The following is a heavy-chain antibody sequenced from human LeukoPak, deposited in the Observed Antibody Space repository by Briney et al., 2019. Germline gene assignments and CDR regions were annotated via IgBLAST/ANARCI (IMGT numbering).Heavy chain of an antibody. CDR1: GFTFNNYA. D-gene: IGHD2-2*01. Sequence: QAGGSLRLSCAASGFTFNNYALSWVRQAPGKGLEWLGFIRSQAYGGTIEYAASVKGRFSISRDNSKSIADLQINSLKTEDTAVYYCARGGDFGVPAPLGIDAFDIWGQGTMVTVSS. V-gene: IGHV3-49*04. J-gene: IGHJ3*02. CDR2: IRSQAYGGTI. CDR3: ARGGDFGVPAPLGIDAFDI.